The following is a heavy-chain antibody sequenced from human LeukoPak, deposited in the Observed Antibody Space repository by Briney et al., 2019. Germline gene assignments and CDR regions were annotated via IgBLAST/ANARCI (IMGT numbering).Heavy chain of an antibody. CDR2: ISSSGSTI. V-gene: IGHV3-48*03. CDR1: GFSFSNYE. J-gene: IGHJ4*02. Sequence: GGSLRLSCAASGFSFSNYEMNWVRQAPGKGLEWVSYISSSGSTIYYADSVKGRFTISRDNAKNSLYLQTNSLRAEDTAVYYCARDMYYYDSSGYYHNPFDYWGQGTLVTVSS. CDR3: ARDMYYYDSSGYYHNPFDY. D-gene: IGHD3-22*01.